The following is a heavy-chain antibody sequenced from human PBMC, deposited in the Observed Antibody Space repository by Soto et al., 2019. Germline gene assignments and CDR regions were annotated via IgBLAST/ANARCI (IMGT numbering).Heavy chain of an antibody. V-gene: IGHV1-18*01. CDR1: GYTFSRYG. CDR2: INGNTGHT. Sequence: QVQLVQSGAEVREPGASVKVSCKTSGYTFSRYGITWVRQAPGQGLEWMGWINGNTGHTMYAMNLEDRLTISTDTSTSTAYMELRSLKSDDTGVYYCGRERKGGPLPYWGQGTLVTVSS. CDR3: GRERKGGPLPY. D-gene: IGHD3-16*01. J-gene: IGHJ4*02.